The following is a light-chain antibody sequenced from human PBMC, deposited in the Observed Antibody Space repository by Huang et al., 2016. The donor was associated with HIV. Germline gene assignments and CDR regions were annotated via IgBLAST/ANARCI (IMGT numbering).Light chain of an antibody. Sequence: DIQMTQSPSSLSAFVGDTVTITCRASQGISNSVAWYQQKSGKAPKLLLYSTSRLESGVPSRFRGGGSGTDYTLTINNLHPDDFATYYCQQYYTSPTFGQGSKVEIK. J-gene: IGKJ1*01. CDR2: STS. CDR3: QQYYTSPT. V-gene: IGKV1-NL1*01. CDR1: QGISNS.